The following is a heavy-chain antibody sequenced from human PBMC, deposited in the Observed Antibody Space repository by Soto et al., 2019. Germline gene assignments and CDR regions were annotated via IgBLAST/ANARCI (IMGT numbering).Heavy chain of an antibody. D-gene: IGHD5-12*01. J-gene: IGHJ4*02. CDR1: GFSFSSYW. Sequence: EVQLVESGGGLVQPGGSLRLSCAASGFSFSSYWMTWVRQAPGKGLEWVANINQDASNKNYMDSVKGRLTISRDNAKNSVYLQMNSLRVEDTAVYYCARVGYNDYENDYWGQGTLVTVSS. CDR2: INQDASNK. V-gene: IGHV3-7*05. CDR3: ARVGYNDYENDY.